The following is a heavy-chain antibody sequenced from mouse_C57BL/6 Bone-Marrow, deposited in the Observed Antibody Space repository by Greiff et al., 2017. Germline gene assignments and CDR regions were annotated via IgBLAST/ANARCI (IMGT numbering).Heavy chain of an antibody. CDR2: IDPENGDT. CDR3: TTYGYYPWFAY. J-gene: IGHJ3*01. CDR1: GFNIKDDY. D-gene: IGHD2-3*01. V-gene: IGHV14-4*01. Sequence: EVQLKESGAELLRPGASVKLSCTASGFNIKDDYMHWVKQRPEQGLEWIGWIDPENGDTEYASKFQGKATITADTSSNAAYLQLSSLTSEDTAVYYCTTYGYYPWFAYWGQGTLVTVSA.